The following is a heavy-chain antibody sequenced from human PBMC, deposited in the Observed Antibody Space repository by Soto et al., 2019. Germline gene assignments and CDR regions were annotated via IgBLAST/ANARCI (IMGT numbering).Heavy chain of an antibody. CDR2: INPSGGST. CDR3: ARDGRVYASAFDI. Sequence: ASVKVSCKASGYTFISYYMHWVRQAPGQGLEWMGIINPSGGSTSYAQKFQGRVTMTRDTSTSTVYMELSSLRSDDTAVYYCARDGRVYASAFDIWGQGTMVTV. CDR1: GYTFISYY. V-gene: IGHV1-46*01. D-gene: IGHD2-8*01. J-gene: IGHJ3*02.